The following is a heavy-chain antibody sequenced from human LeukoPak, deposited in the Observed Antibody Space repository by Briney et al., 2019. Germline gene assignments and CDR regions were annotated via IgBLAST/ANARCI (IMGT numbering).Heavy chain of an antibody. D-gene: IGHD3-3*01. J-gene: IGHJ4*02. CDR2: ISGSGGST. CDR1: GFTFSSYA. Sequence: PGGSLRLSCAASGFTFSSYAMSWVRQAPGKGMEWVSAISGSGGSTYYADSVKGRFTISRDNSKNTLYLQMNSVRAEDTAVYYCAKGSSPYDFWEDLLNFDYWGQGTLVTVSS. V-gene: IGHV3-23*01. CDR3: AKGSSPYDFWEDLLNFDY.